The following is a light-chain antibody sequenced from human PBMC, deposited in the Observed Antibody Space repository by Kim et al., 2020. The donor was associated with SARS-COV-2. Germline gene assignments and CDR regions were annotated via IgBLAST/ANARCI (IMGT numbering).Light chain of an antibody. CDR1: SSDVGGSNY. CDR2: DVT. V-gene: IGLV2-14*03. CDR3: SSYTSSNTWV. J-gene: IGLJ3*02. Sequence: GQSITIACTGTSSDVGGSNYVSWYQQHPGNAPKLMIYDVTKRPSGVSNRFSGSKSGNTASLTISGLQAEDEADYYCSSYTSSNTWVFGGGTQLTVL.